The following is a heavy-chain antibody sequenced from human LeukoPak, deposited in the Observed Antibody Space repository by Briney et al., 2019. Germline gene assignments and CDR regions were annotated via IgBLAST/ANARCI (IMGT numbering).Heavy chain of an antibody. CDR1: GFTFSSYS. V-gene: IGHV3-21*01. CDR2: ISSSSSYI. Sequence: GGSLRLSCAASGFTFSSYSMNWLRQAPGKGLEWVSSISSSSSYIYYADSLKGRFTISRDDAENSLYLQMSSLRADDTAVYYCASEVGSYRYFDYWGQGTLVTVSS. CDR3: ASEVGSYRYFDY. J-gene: IGHJ4*02. D-gene: IGHD1-26*01.